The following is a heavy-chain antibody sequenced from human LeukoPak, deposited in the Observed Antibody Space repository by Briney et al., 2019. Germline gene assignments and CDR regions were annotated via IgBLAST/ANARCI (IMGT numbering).Heavy chain of an antibody. CDR1: GFTFSSYT. D-gene: IGHD1-26*01. J-gene: IGHJ6*02. CDR2: IISHGGST. CDR3: ARVMMGATKGNYNYYVMDV. Sequence: GGSLRLSCAASGFTFSSYTMHWVRQAPGKGLEYVAAIISHGGSTYYANSVQGRFTISRDNSKNTLYLQMGSLRAEDKAVYYCARVMMGATKGNYNYYVMDVWGQGTTVTVSS. V-gene: IGHV3-64*01.